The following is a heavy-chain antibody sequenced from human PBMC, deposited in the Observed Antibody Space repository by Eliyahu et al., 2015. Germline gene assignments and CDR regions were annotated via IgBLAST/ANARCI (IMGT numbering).Heavy chain of an antibody. CDR3: ARAVTAVTYYYYYGMDV. Sequence: QVHLQESGPGLVKPSETLSLTCTVSGXSVSSNXYYWNWXRQSPGKGLEWIGYIYYSGSTKYNPSLKSRVTISVDTSKNQVSLKLSSVTAADTAVYYCARAVTAVTYYYYYGMDVWGQGTAVTVSS. CDR1: GXSVSSNXYY. D-gene: IGHD4-11*01. J-gene: IGHJ6*02. CDR2: IYYSGST. V-gene: IGHV4-61*01.